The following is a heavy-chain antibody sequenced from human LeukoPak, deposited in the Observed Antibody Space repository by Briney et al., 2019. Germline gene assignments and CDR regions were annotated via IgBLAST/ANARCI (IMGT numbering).Heavy chain of an antibody. J-gene: IGHJ5*02. V-gene: IGHV3-48*03. CDR1: GFTLSSYE. Sequence: GGSLRLSCAASGFTLSSYEMNWVRQAPGKGLEWVSYISSSGSTIYYADSVKGRFTISRDNAKNSLHLQMNSLRAEDTAVYYCARDRMAQGWFDPWGQGTLVTVSS. CDR3: ARDRMAQGWFDP. CDR2: ISSSGSTI. D-gene: IGHD5-24*01.